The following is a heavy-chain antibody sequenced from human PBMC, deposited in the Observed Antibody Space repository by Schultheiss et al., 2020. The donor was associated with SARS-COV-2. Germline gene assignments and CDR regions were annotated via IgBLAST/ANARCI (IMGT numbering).Heavy chain of an antibody. D-gene: IGHD3-10*01. CDR1: GFTFSSYW. J-gene: IGHJ4*02. CDR2: IKQDGSEK. CDR3: ARIFKWFGVDTFDY. Sequence: GESLKISCAASGFTFSSYWMSWVRQAPGKGLEWVANIKQDGSEKYYVDSVKGRFTISRDNAKNSLYLQMNSLRAEDTAVYYCARIFKWFGVDTFDYWGQGTLVTVSS. V-gene: IGHV3-7*03.